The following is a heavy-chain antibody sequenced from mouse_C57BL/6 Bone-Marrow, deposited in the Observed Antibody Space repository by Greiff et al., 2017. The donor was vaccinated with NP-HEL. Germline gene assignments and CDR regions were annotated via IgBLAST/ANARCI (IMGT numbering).Heavy chain of an antibody. CDR1: GFTFSSYG. Sequence: EVHLVESGGDLVKPGGSLKLSCAASGFTFSSYGMSWVRQTPDKRLEWVATISSGGSYTYYPDSVKGRFTISRDNAKNTLYLQMSSLKSEDTAMYYCARPTTVVEDYWGQGTSVTVSS. J-gene: IGHJ4*01. V-gene: IGHV5-6*01. CDR3: ARPTTVVEDY. D-gene: IGHD1-1*01. CDR2: ISSGGSYT.